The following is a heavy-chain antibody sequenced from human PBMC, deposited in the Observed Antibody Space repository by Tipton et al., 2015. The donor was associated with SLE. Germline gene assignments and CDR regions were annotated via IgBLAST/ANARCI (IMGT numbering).Heavy chain of an antibody. CDR1: GFTVSSNY. J-gene: IGHJ3*02. Sequence: SLRLSCAASGFTVSSNYMSWVRQAPGKGLEWGSVIYSGGSTYYADSVKGRFTISRDNSKNTLYLQMNSLRAEDTAVYYCARDYIAAVGAFDIWGQGTMVTVSS. D-gene: IGHD6-13*01. CDR2: IYSGGST. V-gene: IGHV3-53*05. CDR3: ARDYIAAVGAFDI.